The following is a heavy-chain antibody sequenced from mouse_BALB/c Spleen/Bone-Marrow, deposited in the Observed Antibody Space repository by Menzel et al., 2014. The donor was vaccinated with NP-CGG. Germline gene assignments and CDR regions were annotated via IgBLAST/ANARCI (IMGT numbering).Heavy chain of an antibody. V-gene: IGHV5-6-3*01. J-gene: IGHJ2*01. CDR2: INNNDGNT. CDR1: GFTFSSYG. D-gene: IGHD1-1*01. CDR3: SRDNYGSGFDY. Sequence: EVHLVESGGGLVQPGGSLKLSCAASGFTFSSYGMSGVRQTPDKRLELVATINNNDGNTYYPDSLKGRFTISRDNAKNTLYLQMSSLKSEAAAMYYYSRDNYGSGFDYWGQGTTLTVSS.